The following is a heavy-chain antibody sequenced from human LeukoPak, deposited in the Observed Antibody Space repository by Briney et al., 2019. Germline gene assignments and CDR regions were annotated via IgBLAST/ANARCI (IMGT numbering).Heavy chain of an antibody. D-gene: IGHD2-15*01. V-gene: IGHV5-51*01. Sequence: GESLKISCKGSGYSFTSYWIGWVRQMPGKGLEWMGIIYPGDSDTRYSPSFQGQVTISADKSISTAYLQWSSLKASDTAMYYCARLLPHCSGGSCYSVYYMDVWGKGTTVTVSS. J-gene: IGHJ6*03. CDR2: IYPGDSDT. CDR1: GYSFTSYW. CDR3: ARLLPHCSGGSCYSVYYMDV.